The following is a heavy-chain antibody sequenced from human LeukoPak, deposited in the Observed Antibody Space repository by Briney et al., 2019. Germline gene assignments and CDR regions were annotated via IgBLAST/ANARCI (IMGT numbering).Heavy chain of an antibody. CDR1: GFTFSSYG. CDR2: ISGRDHST. Sequence: GGSLRLSCAASGFTFSSYGMSWVRQAPGKGLEWVSAISGRDHSTYYADSVKGRSTISRDDSKNTLYLQMYSLRAEDTAVYYCVKERGGEFDFWGQGTLVTVSS. D-gene: IGHD2-21*01. V-gene: IGHV3-23*01. CDR3: VKERGGEFDF. J-gene: IGHJ4*02.